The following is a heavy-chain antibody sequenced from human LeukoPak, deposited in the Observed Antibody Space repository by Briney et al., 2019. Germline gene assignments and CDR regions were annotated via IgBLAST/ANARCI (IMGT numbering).Heavy chain of an antibody. D-gene: IGHD2-8*01. CDR1: GFTFSSYP. CDR2: ISYDGSNK. J-gene: IGHJ6*03. V-gene: IGHV3-30*04. Sequence: GGSLRLSCAASGFTFSSYPMHWVRQAPGKGLEWVAVISYDGSNKYYADSVKGRFTISRDNSKNTLYLQMNSLRAEDTAVYYCARSYCTNGVCLYYYYYYMDVWGKGTTVTVSS. CDR3: ARSYCTNGVCLYYYYYYMDV.